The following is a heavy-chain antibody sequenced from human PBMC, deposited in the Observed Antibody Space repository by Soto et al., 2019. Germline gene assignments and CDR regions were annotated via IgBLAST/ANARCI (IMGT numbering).Heavy chain of an antibody. V-gene: IGHV3-9*01. CDR3: AKDSLPFYGDYPGGRFDP. CDR2: ISWNSGSI. J-gene: IGHJ5*02. Sequence: DVQLVESGGGLVQPGRSLRLSCAASGFTFDDYAMHWVRQAPGKGLEWVSGISWNSGSIGYADSVKGRFTISRDNAKNSLYLQMNSLRAEDTALYYCAKDSLPFYGDYPGGRFDPWGQGTLVTVSS. D-gene: IGHD4-17*01. CDR1: GFTFDDYA.